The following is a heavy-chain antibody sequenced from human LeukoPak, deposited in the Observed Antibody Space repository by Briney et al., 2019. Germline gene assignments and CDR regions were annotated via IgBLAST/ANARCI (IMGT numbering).Heavy chain of an antibody. Sequence: SETLSLTCTVSGGSISSSSYYWGWIRQPPGKGLEGIGSIYYSGSTYYNPSLKSRVTISVDTSKNQFSLKLSSVTAADTAVYYCARETLPTQWLLYNWFDPWGQGTLVTVSS. D-gene: IGHD6-19*01. V-gene: IGHV4-39*07. CDR2: IYYSGST. CDR3: ARETLPTQWLLYNWFDP. CDR1: GGSISSSSYY. J-gene: IGHJ5*02.